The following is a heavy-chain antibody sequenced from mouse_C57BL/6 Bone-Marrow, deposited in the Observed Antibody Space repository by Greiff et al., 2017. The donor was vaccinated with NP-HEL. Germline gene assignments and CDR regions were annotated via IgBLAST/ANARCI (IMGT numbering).Heavy chain of an antibody. CDR3: ATHYGSSSYAMDY. CDR1: GYTFTSYW. CDR2: IHPNSGST. V-gene: IGHV1-64*01. J-gene: IGHJ4*01. Sequence: QVQLQQPGAELVKPGASVKLSCKASGYTFTSYWMHWVKQRPGQGLEWIGMIHPNSGSTNYNEKFKSKATLTVDKSSSTVYMQLSSLTSEDSAVYYCATHYGSSSYAMDYWGQGTSVTVSS. D-gene: IGHD1-1*01.